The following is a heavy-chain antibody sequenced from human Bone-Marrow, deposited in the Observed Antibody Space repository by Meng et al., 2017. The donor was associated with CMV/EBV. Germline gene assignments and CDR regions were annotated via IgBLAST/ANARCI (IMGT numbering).Heavy chain of an antibody. CDR1: GFTFSSYW. CDR2: IKQVGSEK. Sequence: GGSLRLSCAASGFTFSSYWMSWVRQAPGKGLEWVANIKQVGSEKYYVDSVKGRFTISRDNAKNSRYLQMNSLRAEDTALYYCAKDTYSGSYFDYWGQGTLVTVSS. D-gene: IGHD1-26*01. CDR3: AKDTYSGSYFDY. V-gene: IGHV3-7*03. J-gene: IGHJ4*02.